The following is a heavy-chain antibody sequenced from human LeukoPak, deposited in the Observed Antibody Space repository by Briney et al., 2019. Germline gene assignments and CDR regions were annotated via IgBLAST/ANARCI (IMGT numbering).Heavy chain of an antibody. D-gene: IGHD6-19*01. CDR2: IYPGDSDV. CDR1: GYSFVSYW. J-gene: IGHJ4*02. Sequence: GESLKISCKGSGYSFVSYWIAWVRQMPGKGLEWMGIIYPGDSDVRYSPSFQGQVTISADKSISTAYLQWSSLKASDTAMYYCAISTIAVAGNVFDYWGQGTLVTVSS. V-gene: IGHV5-51*01. CDR3: AISTIAVAGNVFDY.